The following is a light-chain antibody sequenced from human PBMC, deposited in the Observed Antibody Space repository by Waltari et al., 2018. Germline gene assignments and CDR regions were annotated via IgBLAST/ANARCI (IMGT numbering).Light chain of an antibody. J-gene: IGLJ3*02. CDR1: TSTIGYNY. Sequence: QSVLTQPPSASGTPGQGVTITCSGRTSTIGYNYVHWYQQVPGSAPKLLIHRNDRRPTGVPDRFSGSKSGTSASLAISRLRSEDEADYYCAVWDDSLSGVLFGGGTKLTVL. V-gene: IGLV1-47*01. CDR3: AVWDDSLSGVL. CDR2: RND.